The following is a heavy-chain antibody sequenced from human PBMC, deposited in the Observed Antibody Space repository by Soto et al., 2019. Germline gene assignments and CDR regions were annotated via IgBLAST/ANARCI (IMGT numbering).Heavy chain of an antibody. Sequence: AQHAKEQGLEWMGRIIPILGIANYAQKFQGRVTITADKSTSTAYMELSSLRSEDTAVYYCAHEENVFLENDYSNNGGVWSWSAPRGQGTLVTVSS. CDR2: IIPILGIA. D-gene: IGHD4-4*01. CDR3: AHEENVFLENDYSNNGGVWSWSAP. J-gene: IGHJ5*02. V-gene: IGHV1-69*02.